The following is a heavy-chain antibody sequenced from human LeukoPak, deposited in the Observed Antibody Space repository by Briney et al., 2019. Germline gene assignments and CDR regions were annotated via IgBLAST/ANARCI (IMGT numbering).Heavy chain of an antibody. V-gene: IGHV2-5*02. CDR3: AHSFGSTGRVDY. CDR2: IYWDDDK. D-gene: IGHD1-26*01. CDR1: GFSLSTSGVG. Sequence: SGPTLEKPTAPLTLTCTFAGFSLSTSGVGVGWIRQPPGKALEWIALIYWDDDKRYSSSLKSRLTITKDTSKNQVVLTMTNMDPVDTATYYCAHSFGSTGRVDYWGQGTLVTVSS. J-gene: IGHJ4*02.